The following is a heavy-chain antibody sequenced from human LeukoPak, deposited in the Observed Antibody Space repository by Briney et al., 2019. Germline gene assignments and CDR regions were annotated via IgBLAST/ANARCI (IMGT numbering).Heavy chain of an antibody. V-gene: IGHV1-18*01. Sequence: ASVKVSCKGSGYTFTRYGITWVRQAPGQGLEWMGWISTYNGDTKYAQKLQGRVTMTRDTSTSTAYMELRSLISDDTAVYYCARDPSNSSGRYIFFDFWGQGTLVAVSS. CDR2: ISTYNGDT. J-gene: IGHJ4*02. CDR1: GYTFTRYG. CDR3: ARDPSNSSGRYIFFDF. D-gene: IGHD6-13*01.